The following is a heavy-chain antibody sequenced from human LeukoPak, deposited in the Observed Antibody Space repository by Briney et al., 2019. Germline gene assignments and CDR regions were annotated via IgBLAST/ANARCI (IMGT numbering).Heavy chain of an antibody. CDR3: ERDRVATISTYHPMSAP. J-gene: IGHJ5*02. D-gene: IGHD3-3*01. V-gene: IGHV3-74*01. CDR2: INPDESDK. Sequence: GGSLRLSCAASRFTFSVHWMHWVRQAPGKGLEWVSRINPDESDKAYADSVKGRFTISRDNAKNTLYLQMNSLRAEDTAVYYCERDRVATISTYHPMSAPWAPETLVTVSS. CDR1: RFTFSVHW.